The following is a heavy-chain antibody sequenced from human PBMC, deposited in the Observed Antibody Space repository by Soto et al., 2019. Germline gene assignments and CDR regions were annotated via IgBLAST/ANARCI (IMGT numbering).Heavy chain of an antibody. D-gene: IGHD4-17*01. J-gene: IGHJ4*02. CDR1: GGSISSYY. CDR3: ASRYGGTLAY. CDR2: IYYSGST. Sequence: QVQLQESGPGLVKPSETLSLTCTVSGGSISSYYWSWIRQPPGKGLEWIGYIYYSGSTNYNPSLKTRVTIPVDTSHHQSSLTLSSVTAADPAVYSCASRYGGTLAYWGQGTLVTVSS. V-gene: IGHV4-59*08.